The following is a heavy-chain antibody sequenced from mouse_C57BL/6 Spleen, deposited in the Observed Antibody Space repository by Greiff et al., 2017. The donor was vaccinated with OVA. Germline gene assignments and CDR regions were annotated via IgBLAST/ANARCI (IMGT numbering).Heavy chain of an antibody. D-gene: IGHD2-4*01. Sequence: EVKLVESEGGLVQPGSSMKLSCTASGFTFSDYYMAWVRQVPEKGLEWVANINYDGSSTYYLDSLKSRFIISRDNAKNILYLQMCSLKSEDTATYYCARDGGLRRAMDYWGQGTSVTVSS. V-gene: IGHV5-16*01. CDR3: ARDGGLRRAMDY. CDR1: GFTFSDYY. CDR2: INYDGSST. J-gene: IGHJ4*01.